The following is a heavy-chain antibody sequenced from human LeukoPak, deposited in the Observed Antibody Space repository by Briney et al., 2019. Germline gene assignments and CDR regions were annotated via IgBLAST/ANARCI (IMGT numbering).Heavy chain of an antibody. D-gene: IGHD6-19*01. CDR1: GGSISSYY. CDR3: ARDGGIAVAGYSEYFQH. V-gene: IGHV4-4*07. Sequence: SETLSLTCTVSGGSISSYYWSWIRQPAGKGLEWIGRIYTSGSTNYNPSLKSRVTMSVDTSKNQFSLKLSSVTAADTAVYYCARDGGIAVAGYSEYFQHWGQGTLVTVSS. CDR2: IYTSGST. J-gene: IGHJ1*01.